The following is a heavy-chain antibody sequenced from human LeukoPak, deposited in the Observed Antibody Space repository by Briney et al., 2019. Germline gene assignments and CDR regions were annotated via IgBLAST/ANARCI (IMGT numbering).Heavy chain of an antibody. D-gene: IGHD1-26*01. V-gene: IGHV4-4*02. J-gene: IGHJ5*02. Sequence: SETLSLTCAVSGGSISSSNWWSWVRQPPGKGLEWIGEIYHSGSTNYNPSLKSRVTISVDKSKNQFSLKLSSVTAADTAVYYCARAQSGSYLGNWFDPWGQGTLVTVSS. CDR3: ARAQSGSYLGNWFDP. CDR1: GGSISSSNW. CDR2: IYHSGST.